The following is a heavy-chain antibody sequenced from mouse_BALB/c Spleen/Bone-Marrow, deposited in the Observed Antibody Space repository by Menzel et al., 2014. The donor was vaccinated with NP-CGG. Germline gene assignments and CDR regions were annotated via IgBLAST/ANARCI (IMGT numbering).Heavy chain of an antibody. V-gene: IGHV2-2*02. D-gene: IGHD1-1*01. Sequence: VQLQQSGPGLVQPSQSLSITCTVSGFSLTSYGVHWVRQSPGKGLEWLGVIWSGGSTDYNAAFISRLSISKDNSKSQVFFKMNSLQANDTAIYYCARNYYGSSAYWGQGTLVTVPA. J-gene: IGHJ3*01. CDR1: GFSLTSYG. CDR3: ARNYYGSSAY. CDR2: IWSGGST.